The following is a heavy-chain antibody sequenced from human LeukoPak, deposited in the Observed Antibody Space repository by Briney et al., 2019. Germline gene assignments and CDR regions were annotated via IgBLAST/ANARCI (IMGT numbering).Heavy chain of an antibody. CDR3: ARRSGIAVAGAFDY. Sequence: GGSLRLSCAASGFTFSNYATRWVRQAPGKGLEWVSGISGSGDSTYYADSVKGRFTISRDNSKNTLYLQMNSLRAEDTAVYYCARRSGIAVAGAFDYWGQGTLVTVSS. CDR2: ISGSGDST. CDR1: GFTFSNYA. D-gene: IGHD6-19*01. J-gene: IGHJ4*02. V-gene: IGHV3-23*01.